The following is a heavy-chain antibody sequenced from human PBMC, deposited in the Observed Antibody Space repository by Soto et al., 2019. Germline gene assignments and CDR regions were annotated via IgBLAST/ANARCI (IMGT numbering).Heavy chain of an antibody. Sequence: LSLTCTVSGGSVTSGNYYWRWIRQPPGKGLEWIGHIYYSGSTNYNPSLKSRVTISVDASKNQFSLKLSSVTAADTAIYYCARGPVVTPFVDYWGQGTLVTVSS. CDR1: GGSVTSGNYY. J-gene: IGHJ4*02. D-gene: IGHD2-21*02. CDR2: IYYSGST. V-gene: IGHV4-61*01. CDR3: ARGPVVTPFVDY.